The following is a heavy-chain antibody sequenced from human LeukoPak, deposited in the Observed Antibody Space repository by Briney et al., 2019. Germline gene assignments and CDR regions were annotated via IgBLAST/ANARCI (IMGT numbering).Heavy chain of an antibody. Sequence: SETLSLTCTVSGGSISSYYWNWIRQPPGKGLEWIGLIHYSGSTNYNPSLKSRLTMSVDTSKNQFSLKLSSVTAADTAVYYCARDYGDYIGALDIWGQGTMVTVPS. CDR1: GGSISSYY. V-gene: IGHV4-59*12. CDR3: ARDYGDYIGALDI. D-gene: IGHD4-17*01. CDR2: IHYSGST. J-gene: IGHJ3*02.